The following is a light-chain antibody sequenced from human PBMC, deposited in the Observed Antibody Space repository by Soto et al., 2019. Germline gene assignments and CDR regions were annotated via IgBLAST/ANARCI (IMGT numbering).Light chain of an antibody. CDR1: QSVSSN. V-gene: IGKV3-15*01. CDR3: QQYNNWPPLT. CDR2: GAS. J-gene: IGKJ4*01. Sequence: EIVMTQSPATLSVSPGERATLSCRASQSVSSNLAWYQQKPGQAPRLLIYGASTRAIGIPARFSGSGSGTEFTLTICSLQSEDFAVYYCQQYNNWPPLTFGGGTKVEIK.